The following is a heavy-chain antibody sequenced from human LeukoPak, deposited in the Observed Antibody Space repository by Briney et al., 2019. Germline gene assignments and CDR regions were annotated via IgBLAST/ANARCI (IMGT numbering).Heavy chain of an antibody. CDR3: VKDLRLDGSGSWGAFDI. Sequence: GGSLRLSCSASGFTFSSYAMHWVRQAPGKGLEYVSAISSNGGSTYYADSVKGRFTISRDNSKNTLYLQMSSLRAEDTAVYYCVKDLRLDGSGSWGAFDIWGQGTMVTVSS. V-gene: IGHV3-64D*09. J-gene: IGHJ3*02. CDR1: GFTFSSYA. CDR2: ISSNGGST. D-gene: IGHD3-10*01.